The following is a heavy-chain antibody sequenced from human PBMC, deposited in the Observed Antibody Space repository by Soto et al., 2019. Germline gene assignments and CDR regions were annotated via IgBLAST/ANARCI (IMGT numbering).Heavy chain of an antibody. CDR3: ARGLDYFDGSGYYWHYYYALDV. J-gene: IGHJ6*02. D-gene: IGHD3-22*01. CDR2: INPKSGGT. CDR1: GYTLTGYY. V-gene: IGHV1-2*02. Sequence: ASVKVSCKASGYTLTGYYMHWVRQAPGQGLEWMGWINPKSGGTNYARKFQLRVTMTRDTSISTAYMELSGLTSDDTAVYYCARGLDYFDGSGYYWHYYYALDVWGQGTTVTVSS.